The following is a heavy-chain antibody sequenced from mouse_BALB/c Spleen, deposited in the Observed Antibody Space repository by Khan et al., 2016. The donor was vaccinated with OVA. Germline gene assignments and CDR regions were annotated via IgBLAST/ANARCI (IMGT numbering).Heavy chain of an antibody. CDR1: GSSFISYY. D-gene: IGHD1-1*01. CDR2: IFPVDGRS. V-gene: IGHV1S56*01. J-gene: IGHJ1*01. CDR3: AISNYGSHWYFDV. Sequence: QVQLQQSGRELVKPGASVKMSCQASGSSFISYYLHWVKQRPGQGLEWIGWIFPVDGRSKYNEKFKGKTALTADTSSSTAYMLLSSLTSEESAIYFGAISNYGSHWYFDVWGAGTTVTVSA.